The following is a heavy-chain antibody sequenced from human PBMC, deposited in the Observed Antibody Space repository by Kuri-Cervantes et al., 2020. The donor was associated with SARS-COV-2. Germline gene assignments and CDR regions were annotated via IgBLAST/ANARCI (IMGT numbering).Heavy chain of an antibody. Sequence: GESLKISCAASGFSVRSNYMSWVRQAPGKGLEWVSSIYSSGSTYYADSVKGRFTSSRENYKNTVCLQLNSPRVGDTAVYYCARSTVGFDSWGQGTLVTVSS. CDR1: GFSVRSNY. D-gene: IGHD4-23*01. CDR2: IYSSGST. J-gene: IGHJ4*02. V-gene: IGHV3-53*01. CDR3: ARSTVGFDS.